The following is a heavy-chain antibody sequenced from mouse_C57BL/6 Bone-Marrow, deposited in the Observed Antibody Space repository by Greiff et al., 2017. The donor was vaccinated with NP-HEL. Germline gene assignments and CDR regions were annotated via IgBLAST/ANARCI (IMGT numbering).Heavy chain of an antibody. CDR1: GYTFTSYW. D-gene: IGHD1-1*01. V-gene: IGHV1-59*01. CDR2: IDPSDSYT. CDR3: ARDPHGSGYFDY. J-gene: IGHJ2*01. Sequence: QVQLKQPGAELVRPGTSVKLSCKASGYTFTSYWMHWVKQRPGQGLEWIGVIDPSDSYTNYNQKFKGKATLTVDTSSSTAYMQLSSLTSEDSAVYYCARDPHGSGYFDYWGQGTTLTVSS.